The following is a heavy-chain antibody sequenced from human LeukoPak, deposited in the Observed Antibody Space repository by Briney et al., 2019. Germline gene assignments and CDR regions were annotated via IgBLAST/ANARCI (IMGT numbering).Heavy chain of an antibody. CDR2: IYYSGST. CDR3: ARVWPFGSGHGYFDY. V-gene: IGHV4-59*01. CDR1: GGSISSYY. D-gene: IGHD3-3*01. Sequence: SETLTLTCTVSGGSISSYYWSWIRQPPGKGLEWIGYIYYSGSTNYNPSLKSRVTISVDTSKNQFSLKLSSVTAADTAVYYCARVWPFGSGHGYFDYWGQGTLVTVSS. J-gene: IGHJ4*02.